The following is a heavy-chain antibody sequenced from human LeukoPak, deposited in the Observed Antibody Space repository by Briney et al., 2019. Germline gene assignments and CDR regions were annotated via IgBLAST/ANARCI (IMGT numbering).Heavy chain of an antibody. D-gene: IGHD5-12*01. CDR2: INQDGGDK. CDR1: GFTFSSYA. Sequence: GGSLRLSCAASGFTFSSYAMSWVRQAPGKGLEWVANINQDGGDKNYVDFVKGRFTISRDNAKNSLYLQMNSLRVEDTAVYYCVRWATLSPWGQGTLVTVSS. CDR3: VRWATLSP. V-gene: IGHV3-7*01. J-gene: IGHJ5*02.